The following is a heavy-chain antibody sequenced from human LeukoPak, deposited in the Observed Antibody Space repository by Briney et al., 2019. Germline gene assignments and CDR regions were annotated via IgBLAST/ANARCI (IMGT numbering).Heavy chain of an antibody. CDR2: IGGRDDRT. CDR1: GFTFTGHA. CDR3: AKDPNPFYDFWSGYK. V-gene: IGHV3-23*01. D-gene: IGHD3-3*01. J-gene: IGHJ4*02. Sequence: GGSLRLSCAASGFTFTGHAMTWLRQAPGKGLEWVSIIGGRDDRTYYADSVKGRFTISRDNSKNILYLQMNSLRAEDTAVYYCAKDPNPFYDFWSGYKWGQGTLVTVSS.